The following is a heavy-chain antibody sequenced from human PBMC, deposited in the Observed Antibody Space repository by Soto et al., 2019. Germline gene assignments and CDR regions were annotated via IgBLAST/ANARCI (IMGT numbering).Heavy chain of an antibody. J-gene: IGHJ5*02. CDR3: ARADGYNFDTWFDP. D-gene: IGHD1-1*01. V-gene: IGHV1-3*04. CDR2: INSGTGQR. CDR1: GYTFRSYA. Sequence: ASVKVSCKVSGYTFRSYAMHWVRQAPGHSLGWMGWINSGTGQRKYSEKMQGRVSLTTDTSAHTAYMELTRLTSADTAVYYCARADGYNFDTWFDPWGQGTLVTVSS.